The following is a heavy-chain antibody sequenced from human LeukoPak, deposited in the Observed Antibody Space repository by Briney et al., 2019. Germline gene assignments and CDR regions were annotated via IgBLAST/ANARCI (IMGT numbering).Heavy chain of an antibody. CDR1: GGSISSYY. D-gene: IGHD1-14*01. J-gene: IGHJ4*02. CDR2: IYYSGST. Sequence: PSETLSLTCTVSGGSISSYYWSWIRQPPGKGLEWIGYIYYSGSTNYNPSLKSRVTISVDTSKNQFSLKLSSVTAADTAVYYCARDPQGNRDYWGQGTLVTVSS. V-gene: IGHV4-59*12. CDR3: ARDPQGNRDY.